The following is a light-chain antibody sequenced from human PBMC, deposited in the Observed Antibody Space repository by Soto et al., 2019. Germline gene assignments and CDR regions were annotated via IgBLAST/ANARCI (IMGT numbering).Light chain of an antibody. Sequence: EIVMTQSPATLSVSPGEGATLSCRPSQSVDKDLAWYRQKPGQAPSLLVYDASTRATGVPARFSGSGSGTEFTLTITSLQSEDFAVYHCQHYNSWPRTWTFGQGTKV. CDR3: QHYNSWPRTWT. J-gene: IGKJ1*01. CDR2: DAS. CDR1: QSVDKD. V-gene: IGKV3-15*01.